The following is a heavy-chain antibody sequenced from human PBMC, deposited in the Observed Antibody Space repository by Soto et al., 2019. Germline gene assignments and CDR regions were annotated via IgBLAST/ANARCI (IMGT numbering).Heavy chain of an antibody. CDR3: ARAGSGWSVDY. CDR1: GYTFISYA. J-gene: IGHJ4*02. V-gene: IGHV1-3*01. Sequence: EASVKVSCKASGYTFISYAIHWVRQAPGQRLEWMGWINAGNGNRKYSQKLQDRVTITRDTSASTAYMELSSLRSDDTAVYYCARAGSGWSVDYWGQGSLVTVS. D-gene: IGHD6-13*01. CDR2: INAGNGNR.